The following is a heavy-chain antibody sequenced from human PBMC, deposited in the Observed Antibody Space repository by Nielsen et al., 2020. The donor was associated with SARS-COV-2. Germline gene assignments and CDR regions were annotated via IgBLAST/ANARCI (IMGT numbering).Heavy chain of an antibody. CDR3: ARSGEGIVVVPAAMSVYMDV. CDR2: ISSSSSYI. D-gene: IGHD2-2*01. CDR1: GFTFSSYS. J-gene: IGHJ6*03. V-gene: IGHV3-21*01. Sequence: GESLKISCAASGFTFSSYSMNWVRQAPGKGLEWVSSISSSSSYIYYADSVKGRFTISRDNAKNSLYLQMNSLRVEDTAVYYCARSGEGIVVVPAAMSVYMDVWGKGTTVTVSS.